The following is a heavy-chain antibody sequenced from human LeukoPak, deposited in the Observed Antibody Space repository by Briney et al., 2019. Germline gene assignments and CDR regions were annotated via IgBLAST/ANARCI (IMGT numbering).Heavy chain of an antibody. Sequence: SETLSLTCAVSGVSISSGDYSWSWIRQPPGKGLEWIGYIYHSGSTYYNPSLKSRVTISVDRSKNQFSLKLSSVTAADTAVYYCASGRGVRAATGDSYYYYGMDVWGQGTTVTVSS. D-gene: IGHD6-13*01. CDR2: IYHSGST. V-gene: IGHV4-30-2*01. J-gene: IGHJ6*02. CDR3: ASGRGVRAATGDSYYYYGMDV. CDR1: GVSISSGDYS.